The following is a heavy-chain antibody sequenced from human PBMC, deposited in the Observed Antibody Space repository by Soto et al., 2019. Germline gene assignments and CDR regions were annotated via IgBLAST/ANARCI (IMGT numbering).Heavy chain of an antibody. CDR3: AVYRASSAY. CDR2: TRNKANSYTT. CDR1: GFTFSDHY. V-gene: IGHV3-72*01. Sequence: GSLRLSCAGSGFTFSDHYMDWVRQAPGKGLEWVGRTRNKANSYTTEYAASVKGRFTISRDDSKNSLYLQMNSLKTEDTAVYYCAVYRASSAYWGQGTQVTVSS. D-gene: IGHD6-19*01. J-gene: IGHJ4*02.